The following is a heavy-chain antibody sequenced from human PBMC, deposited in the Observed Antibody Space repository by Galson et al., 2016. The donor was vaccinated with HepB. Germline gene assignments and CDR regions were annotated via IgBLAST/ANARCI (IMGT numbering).Heavy chain of an antibody. Sequence: SLRLSCAGSGFTLSAYTLNWVRQAPGRGLEWVSSITPGHATYYSESVKGRFTVSRGTSLYLQMTSLRDEDTAVYYCARPPRGTYEGFEFDHWGRGTLVTVSS. CDR2: ITPGHAT. J-gene: IGHJ4*02. D-gene: IGHD1-26*01. V-gene: IGHV3-69-1*02. CDR3: ARPPRGTYEGFEFDH. CDR1: GFTLSAYT.